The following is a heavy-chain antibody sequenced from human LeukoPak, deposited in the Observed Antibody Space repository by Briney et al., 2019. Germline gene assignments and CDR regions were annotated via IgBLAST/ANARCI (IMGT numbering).Heavy chain of an antibody. CDR3: AKFGDQLLYGWFDP. Sequence: GGSLRLSCSAFGFTFGDYAFHWVRQAPGKGLEWLAFIRYDGSDSYYTDSVKGRFTISRDNSKNTLYLQMNSLRAEDTAVYYCAKFGDQLLYGWFDPWGQGTLVTVSS. D-gene: IGHD2-2*02. V-gene: IGHV3-30*02. CDR2: IRYDGSDS. CDR1: GFTFGDYA. J-gene: IGHJ5*02.